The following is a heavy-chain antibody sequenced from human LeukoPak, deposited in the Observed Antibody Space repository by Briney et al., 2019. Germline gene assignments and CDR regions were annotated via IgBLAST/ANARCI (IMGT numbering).Heavy chain of an antibody. CDR1: GGSISSYY. CDR3: ARGGQSSSWYDWFDP. Sequence: SETLSLTCTVSGGSISSYYWSWIRQPAGKGLEWIGRIYTSGSTNYNPSLKSRVTMSVDTSKNQLSLKLSSVTAADTAVYYCARGGQSSSWYDWFDPWGQGTLVTVSS. CDR2: IYTSGST. J-gene: IGHJ5*02. D-gene: IGHD6-13*01. V-gene: IGHV4-4*07.